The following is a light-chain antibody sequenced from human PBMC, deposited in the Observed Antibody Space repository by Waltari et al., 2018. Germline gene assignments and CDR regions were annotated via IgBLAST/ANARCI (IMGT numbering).Light chain of an antibody. V-gene: IGLV7-46*01. Sequence: QAEVTPEPSLNVSPGGTVSLTCGSSTGAVTSTHHPSWFQQKPGQVTRTLIYDTDNKHTWTPSRFSGSLLGGKAALTLSGAQPEDEAVYYCLLSFYDIRAFGGGTKLTVL. CDR3: LLSFYDIRA. CDR2: DTD. J-gene: IGLJ3*02. CDR1: TGAVTSTHH.